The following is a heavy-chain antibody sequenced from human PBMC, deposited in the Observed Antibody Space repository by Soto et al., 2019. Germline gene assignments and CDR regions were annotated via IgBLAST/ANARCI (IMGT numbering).Heavy chain of an antibody. CDR3: ARDLLKLEGYNWFDP. J-gene: IGHJ5*02. Sequence: ASVKVSCKASGYTFTSYAMHWVRQAPGQRLEWMGWINAGNGNTKYSQKFQGRVTMTTDTSTSTAYMELRSLRSDDTAVCYCARDLLKLEGYNWFDPWGQGTLVTVSS. D-gene: IGHD1-1*01. CDR1: GYTFTSYA. V-gene: IGHV1-3*01. CDR2: INAGNGNT.